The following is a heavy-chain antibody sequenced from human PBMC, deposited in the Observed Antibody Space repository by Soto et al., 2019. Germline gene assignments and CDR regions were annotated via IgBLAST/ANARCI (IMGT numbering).Heavy chain of an antibody. CDR2: IYHSGST. J-gene: IGHJ6*02. CDR3: ARGSSIAGLYYGMDV. Sequence: ASETLSLTCAVSGGSISSGGYSWSWIRQPPGKGLEWIGYIYHSGSTYYNPSLKSRVTISVDRSKNLFSLKLSSVTAADTAVYYCARGSSIAGLYYGMDVWGQGTTVTVSS. V-gene: IGHV4-30-2*01. CDR1: GGSISSGGYS. D-gene: IGHD6-6*01.